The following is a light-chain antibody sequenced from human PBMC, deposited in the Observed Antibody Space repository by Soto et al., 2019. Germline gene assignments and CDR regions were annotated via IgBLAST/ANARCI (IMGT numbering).Light chain of an antibody. CDR2: EVS. J-gene: IGLJ2*01. Sequence: QSALTQPVSVSGSPGQSITISCTGTSSDVGGYNYVSWYQQHPGKAPKLMIYEVSNRPSGVSNRFSGSKSGNTASLTISGLQAEDEADYYCSSYTSSSTLVGVVFGGGTKLTVL. V-gene: IGLV2-14*01. CDR3: SSYTSSSTLVGVV. CDR1: SSDVGGYNY.